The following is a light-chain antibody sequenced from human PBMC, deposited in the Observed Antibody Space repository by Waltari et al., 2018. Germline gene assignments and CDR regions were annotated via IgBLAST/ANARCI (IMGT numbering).Light chain of an antibody. J-gene: IGLJ1*01. CDR2: DAS. Sequence: QSVLTQPPSVSAAPGQKVTISCSGSSSNIGSNFVSWYQHLPGTAPKLLIYDASKRPSLCPDRFSGSKSGTSATLGITGLQTGDEADYYCGTWDNSLGGFFFGTGTKVTGL. CDR3: GTWDNSLGGFF. CDR1: SSNIGSNF. V-gene: IGLV1-51*01.